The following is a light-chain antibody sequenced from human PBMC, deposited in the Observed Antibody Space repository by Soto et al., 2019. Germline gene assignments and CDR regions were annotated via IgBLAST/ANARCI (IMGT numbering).Light chain of an antibody. CDR3: QQRSNWPCT. CDR2: DAS. J-gene: IGKJ2*02. Sequence: EIVLTQSPATLSLSPGEGATLSCRASQSVSSYLAWYQQKPGQAPRLLIYDASNRATGIPARFSGSGSGTDFTLTISSLEPEDFAVYYCQQRSNWPCTFGQGTKLEIK. V-gene: IGKV3-11*01. CDR1: QSVSSY.